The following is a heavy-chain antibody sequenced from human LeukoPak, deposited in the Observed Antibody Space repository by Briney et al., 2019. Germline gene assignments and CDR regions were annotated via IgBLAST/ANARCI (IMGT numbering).Heavy chain of an antibody. J-gene: IGHJ1*01. D-gene: IGHD3-3*01. CDR1: GGSISSNSYY. V-gene: IGHV4-61*02. CDR3: AREVGSTPYYDFWSGYTTFRAEYFQH. CDR2: IYTSGST. Sequence: SQTLSLTCTVSGGSISSNSYYWSWIRQPAGKGLEWIGRIYTSGSTNYNPSLKSRVTISVDTSKNQFSLKLSSVTAADTAVYYCAREVGSTPYYDFWSGYTTFRAEYFQHWGQGTLVTVSS.